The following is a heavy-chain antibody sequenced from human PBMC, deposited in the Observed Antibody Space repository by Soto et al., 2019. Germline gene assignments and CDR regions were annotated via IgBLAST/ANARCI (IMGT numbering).Heavy chain of an antibody. V-gene: IGHV5-10-1*01. CDR1: GYSITSYW. D-gene: IGHD2-2*01. J-gene: IGHJ6*02. CDR3: ARRAIVVPDYYGMDV. Sequence: WLSLKISCKGAGYSITSYWISCVRQMPGKGLEWMGRIDPSDSYTNYSPSFQGHVTISADKSISTAYLQWSSLKASDTAMYYCARRAIVVPDYYGMDVWGQGTTVTVSS. CDR2: IDPSDSYT.